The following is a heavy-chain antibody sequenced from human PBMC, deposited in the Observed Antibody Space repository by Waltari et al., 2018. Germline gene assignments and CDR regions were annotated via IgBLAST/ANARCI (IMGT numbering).Heavy chain of an antibody. D-gene: IGHD3-22*01. V-gene: IGHV1-69*01. CDR1: GGTFSSYA. J-gene: IGHJ4*02. CDR3: ATYYYDSSGYYFDGALFDY. CDR2: NNPIGGTA. Sequence: QVQLVQSGAEVKKPGSSVTVSCKASGGTFSSYAISWVRQAPGQGLEWMGGNNPIGGTANYAKKFQGRVTITADESTSTAYMELSSLRSEDTAVYYCATYYYDSSGYYFDGALFDYWGQGTLVTVSS.